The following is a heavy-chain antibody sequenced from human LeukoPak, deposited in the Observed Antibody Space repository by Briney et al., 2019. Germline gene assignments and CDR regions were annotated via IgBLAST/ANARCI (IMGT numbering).Heavy chain of an antibody. CDR2: ISAYNGNT. CDR3: ARDNRYSSSWYGHPDFDY. Sequence: ASVKVSCKASGYTFTSYGISWVRQAPGHGLEWMGWISAYNGNTNYAQKLQGRVTMTTDTSTSTAYMELRSLRSDDTAVYYCARDNRYSSSWYGHPDFDYWGQGTLVTVSS. V-gene: IGHV1-18*01. D-gene: IGHD6-13*01. J-gene: IGHJ4*02. CDR1: GYTFTSYG.